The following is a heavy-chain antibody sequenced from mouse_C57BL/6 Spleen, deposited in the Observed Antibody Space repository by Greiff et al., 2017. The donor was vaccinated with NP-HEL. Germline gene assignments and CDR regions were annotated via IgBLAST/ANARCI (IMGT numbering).Heavy chain of an antibody. D-gene: IGHD4-1*02. CDR2: IDPETGGT. CDR3: TPTGTWEGY. V-gene: IGHV1-15*01. Sequence: QVQLKQSGAELVRPGASVTLSCKASGYTFTDYEMHWVKQTPVHGLEWIGAIDPETGGTAYNQKFKGKAILTADKSSSTAYMELRSLTSEDSAVYYCTPTGTWEGYWGQGTTLTVSS. J-gene: IGHJ2*01. CDR1: GYTFTDYE.